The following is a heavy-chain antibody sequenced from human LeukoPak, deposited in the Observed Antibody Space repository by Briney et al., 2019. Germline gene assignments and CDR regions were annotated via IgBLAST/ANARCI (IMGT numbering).Heavy chain of an antibody. V-gene: IGHV3-23*01. CDR1: GFTFSGYA. Sequence: PGGSLRLSCAASGFTFSGYAMSWVRQAPGKGLEWVSAISGSGGSTYYADSVKGRFTISRDNSKNTLYLQMNSLRAEDTAVYYCAKIPNVLDYYYDSSGPNDYWGQGTLVTVSS. J-gene: IGHJ4*02. D-gene: IGHD3-22*01. CDR3: AKIPNVLDYYYDSSGPNDY. CDR2: ISGSGGST.